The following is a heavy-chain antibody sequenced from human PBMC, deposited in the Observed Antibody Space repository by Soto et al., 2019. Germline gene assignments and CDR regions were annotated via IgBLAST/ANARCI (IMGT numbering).Heavy chain of an antibody. J-gene: IGHJ5*02. CDR2: IYYSGST. D-gene: IGHD3-22*01. CDR1: GGSVSGGSYF. CDR3: ARTSYDSSGTAADP. V-gene: IGHV4-31*03. Sequence: SETLSLTCTVSGGSVSGGSYFWSWVRQPLGKGLEWIGYIYYSGSTYYNPSLKSRVTISVDTSKNQFSLKLSSVTAADTAVYYCARTSYDSSGTAADPWGQGTLVTVSS.